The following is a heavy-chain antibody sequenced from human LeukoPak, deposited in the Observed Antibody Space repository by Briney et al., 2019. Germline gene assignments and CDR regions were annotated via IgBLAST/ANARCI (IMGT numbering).Heavy chain of an antibody. V-gene: IGHV3-23*01. D-gene: IGHD3-9*01. CDR2: ITNSGGST. CDR1: GFTFSAFG. Sequence: GGSLRLSCAASGFTFSAFGMNWVRQAPGKGLEWVSTITNSGGSTYYVDSVKGRFTISRDNSKNTLYLQMDSLRAEDTAKYYCTKDYCGKFCSAVWGQGTTVTVSS. CDR3: TKDYCGKFCSAV. J-gene: IGHJ6*02.